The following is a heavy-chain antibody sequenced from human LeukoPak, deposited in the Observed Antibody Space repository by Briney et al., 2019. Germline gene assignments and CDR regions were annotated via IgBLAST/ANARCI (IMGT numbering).Heavy chain of an antibody. CDR3: AKDDRNRGFDY. CDR1: GFTFSSYD. D-gene: IGHD3-10*01. Sequence: GGSLRLSCAASGFTFSSYDMHWVRQATGKGLEWVSAIGTAGDTYYPGSVKGRFTISRDNSKNTLYLQMNSLRAEDTAVYYCAKDDRNRGFDYWGQGTLVTVSS. CDR2: IGTAGDT. J-gene: IGHJ4*02. V-gene: IGHV3-13*01.